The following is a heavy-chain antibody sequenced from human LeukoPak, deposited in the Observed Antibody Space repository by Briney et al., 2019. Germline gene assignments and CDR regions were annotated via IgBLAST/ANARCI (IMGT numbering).Heavy chain of an antibody. CDR1: GGTFSSYA. V-gene: IGHV1-69*01. CDR3: ARARTMVRGVLDP. J-gene: IGHJ5*02. CDR2: IIPIFGTA. Sequence: SVKVSCKASGGTFSSYAISWVRQAPGQGLGWMGGIIPIFGTANYAQKFQGRVTITADESTSTAYMELSSLRSEDTAVYYCARARTMVRGVLDPWGQGTLVTVSS. D-gene: IGHD3-10*01.